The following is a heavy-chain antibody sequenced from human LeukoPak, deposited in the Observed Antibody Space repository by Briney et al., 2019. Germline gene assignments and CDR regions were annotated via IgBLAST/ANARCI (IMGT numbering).Heavy chain of an antibody. CDR3: VADFDY. Sequence: GGSLRLSCAASGFTFSTYVMHWVRQAPGKGLEWVALIQSDGNNAYYADSVKGRFTISRDNSKNTLYLQMNSLRAEDTAIYYCVADFDYWGQGTLVTVS. V-gene: IGHV3-30*02. J-gene: IGHJ4*02. CDR2: IQSDGNNA. D-gene: IGHD6-19*01. CDR1: GFTFSTYV.